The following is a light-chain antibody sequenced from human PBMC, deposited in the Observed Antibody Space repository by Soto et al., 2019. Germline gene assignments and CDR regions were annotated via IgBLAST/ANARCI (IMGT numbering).Light chain of an antibody. Sequence: QSVLTQPPSVSGAPGQRVTISCTGSSSNIGAGYDVHWYQQLPGTATKLLIYGNSNRPSGVPDRFSGSKSGTSAALVITRLHAEDEADYYCQSYASSLSGYVVFGGGTKLTVL. CDR1: SSNIGAGYD. V-gene: IGLV1-40*01. CDR3: QSYASSLSGYVV. CDR2: GNS. J-gene: IGLJ2*01.